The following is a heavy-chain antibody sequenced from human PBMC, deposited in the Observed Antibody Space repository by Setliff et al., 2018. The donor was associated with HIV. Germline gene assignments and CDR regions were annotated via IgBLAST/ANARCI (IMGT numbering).Heavy chain of an antibody. J-gene: IGHJ4*02. CDR3: ARDHGNGRAYNFWSGYYSFDY. V-gene: IGHV1-3*01. D-gene: IGHD3-3*01. Sequence: ASVKVSCKASGYTFTSCAMHWVRQAPGQRLEWMGWINVGNGDTKFPQRFQGRVTITRDTSASIAYMELSSLTSEDTAVYYCARDHGNGRAYNFWSGYYSFDYWGQGTLVTVSS. CDR1: GYTFTSCA. CDR2: INVGNGDT.